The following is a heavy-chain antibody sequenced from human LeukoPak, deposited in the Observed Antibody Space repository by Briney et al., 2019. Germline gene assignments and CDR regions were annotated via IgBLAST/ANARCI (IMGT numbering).Heavy chain of an antibody. Sequence: GASVKVSCKAPGYTFTGYYMHWVRQAPGQGLEWMGRINPNSGGTNYAQKFQGRVTMTRDTSISTAYMELSRLRSDDTAVYYCARGPPYSSSWYRDNWFDPWGQGTLVTVSS. V-gene: IGHV1-2*06. CDR1: GYTFTGYY. J-gene: IGHJ5*02. CDR3: ARGPPYSSSWYRDNWFDP. CDR2: INPNSGGT. D-gene: IGHD6-13*01.